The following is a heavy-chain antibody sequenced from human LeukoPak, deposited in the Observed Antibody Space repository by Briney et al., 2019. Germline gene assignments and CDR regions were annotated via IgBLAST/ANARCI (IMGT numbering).Heavy chain of an antibody. CDR1: GYSISSGYC. CDR2: IYHSGST. CDR3: ARHGITGTTSD. Sequence: SETLSLTCAVSGYSISSGYCWGWIRQPPGKGLEWIGSIYHSGSTYYNPSLKSRVTISVDTSKNQFSLKLSSVTAADTAVYYCARHGITGTTSDWGQGTLVTVSP. D-gene: IGHD1-7*01. V-gene: IGHV4-38-2*01. J-gene: IGHJ4*02.